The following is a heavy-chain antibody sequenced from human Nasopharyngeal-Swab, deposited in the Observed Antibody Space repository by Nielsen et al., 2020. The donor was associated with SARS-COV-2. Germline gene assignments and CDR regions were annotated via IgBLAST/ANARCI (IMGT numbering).Heavy chain of an antibody. CDR2: ISGSGGSP. V-gene: IGHV3-23*01. Sequence: GESLKISCEASGLTFRTHAMTWVRQAPGKGLDWVSLISGSGGSPYYADSVKGRFTISRDDSKNTLYLQMNSLRAEDTAVYYCAKDGGAYFDSWGQGTLVTVSS. D-gene: IGHD3-16*01. J-gene: IGHJ4*02. CDR3: AKDGGAYFDS. CDR1: GLTFRTHA.